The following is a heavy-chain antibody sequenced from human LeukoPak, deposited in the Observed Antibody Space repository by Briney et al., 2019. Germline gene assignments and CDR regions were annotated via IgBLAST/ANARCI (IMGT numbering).Heavy chain of an antibody. Sequence: GGSLRLSCAASGFTFSSYGMHWVRQAPGKGLEWVAVIWYDGSNKYYADSVKGRFTISRDNAKNSLYLQMNSLRAEDTAAYYCARDQGRGYTYGYWGQGTLVTVSS. CDR2: IWYDGSNK. J-gene: IGHJ4*02. D-gene: IGHD5-24*01. V-gene: IGHV3-33*01. CDR3: ARDQGRGYTYGY. CDR1: GFTFSSYG.